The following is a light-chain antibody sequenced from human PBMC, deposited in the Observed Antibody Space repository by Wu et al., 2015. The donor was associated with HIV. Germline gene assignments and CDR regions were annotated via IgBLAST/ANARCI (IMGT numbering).Light chain of an antibody. CDR3: QQYVSSPT. CDR2: GAS. Sequence: ETVLTQSPGTLSLSPGERATLSCRASQSVSTTYLAWYQRKPGQAPRLLISGASRRATGIPDRFSGSGSGTDFTLTISRLEPEDSAVYFCQQYVSSPTFGQGTRLEIK. V-gene: IGKV3-20*01. CDR1: QSVSTTY. J-gene: IGKJ5*01.